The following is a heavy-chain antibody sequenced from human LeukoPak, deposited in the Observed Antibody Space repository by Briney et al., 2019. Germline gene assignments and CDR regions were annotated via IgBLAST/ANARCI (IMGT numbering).Heavy chain of an antibody. CDR3: AKEQRWLQAELDY. D-gene: IGHD5-24*01. V-gene: IGHV3-33*06. CDR1: GFTFSSYG. J-gene: IGHJ4*02. Sequence: GGSLRLSCAASGFTFSSYGMHWVRQAPGKGLEWVAVIWYDGSNKYYADSVKGRLTISRDNSKNTLYLQMNSLRAEDTAVYYCAKEQRWLQAELDYWGQGTLVTASS. CDR2: IWYDGSNK.